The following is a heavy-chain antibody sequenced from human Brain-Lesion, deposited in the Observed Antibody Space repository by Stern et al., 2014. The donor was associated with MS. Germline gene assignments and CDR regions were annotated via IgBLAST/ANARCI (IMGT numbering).Heavy chain of an antibody. CDR2: INRDGGTT. Sequence: EVQLVESGGGLVQPGGSLRLSCAASGFTFINSWMHWVRQAPGQGLVWGSRINRDGGTTTYADSVKGRFTSSRDNAKNTLYLQMSSLRAEDTAVYYCTILSGPYDHWGQGTLVTVSS. D-gene: IGHD3-10*01. CDR3: TILSGPYDH. V-gene: IGHV3-74*02. J-gene: IGHJ4*02. CDR1: GFTFINSW.